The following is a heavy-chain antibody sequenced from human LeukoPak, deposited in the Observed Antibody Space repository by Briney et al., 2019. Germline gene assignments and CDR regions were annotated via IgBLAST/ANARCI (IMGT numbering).Heavy chain of an antibody. V-gene: IGHV4-39*07. J-gene: IGHJ5*02. CDR3: ARGSSTPRNWFDP. D-gene: IGHD2-2*01. Sequence: SETLSLTCTVSGYSISSGTYYWGWIRQPPGKGLEWIGSIYYTGSTYYNPSLKSRVTISVDTSKNQFSLKLSSVTAADTAPYYCARGSSTPRNWFDPWGQGTLVTVSS. CDR2: IYYTGST. CDR1: GYSISSGTYY.